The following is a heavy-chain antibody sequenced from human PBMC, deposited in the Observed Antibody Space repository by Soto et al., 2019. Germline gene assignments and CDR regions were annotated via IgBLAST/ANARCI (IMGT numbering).Heavy chain of an antibody. CDR1: GFTFSSYS. D-gene: IGHD5-18*01. V-gene: IGHV3-21*01. J-gene: IGHJ4*02. CDR3: ARDLPRGYSYGLDY. CDR2: ISSSSSYI. Sequence: PVGSLRLSCAASGFTFSSYSMNWVRQAPGKGLEWVSSISSSSSYIYYADSVKGRFTISRDNAKNSLYLQMNSLRAEDTAVYYCARDLPRGYSYGLDYWGQGTLVTVSS.